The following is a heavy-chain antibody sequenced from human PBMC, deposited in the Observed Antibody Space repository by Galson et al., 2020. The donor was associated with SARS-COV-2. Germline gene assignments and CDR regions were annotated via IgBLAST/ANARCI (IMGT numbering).Heavy chain of an antibody. CDR1: GYTLTELS. D-gene: IGHD2-15*01. CDR2: FDPQDGET. J-gene: IGHJ5*02. CDR3: ATTPSYCSGCSFYSGWFDP. Sequence: ASVPVTCKVTGYTLTELSMHWLRQPPAKGLEWMGGFDPQDGETLYAQKLQGRVTMTEDTPTDTAYMELSSLRSEDTAVYYCATTPSYCSGCSFYSGWFDPWGQGTRVTVSA. V-gene: IGHV1-24*01.